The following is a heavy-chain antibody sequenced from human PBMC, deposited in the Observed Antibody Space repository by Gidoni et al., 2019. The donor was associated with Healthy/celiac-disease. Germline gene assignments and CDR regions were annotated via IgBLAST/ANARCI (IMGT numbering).Heavy chain of an antibody. CDR3: AKATAGQRPLSHIGHFDY. CDR1: GFTFDDYA. D-gene: IGHD6-25*01. J-gene: IGHJ4*02. Sequence: EVQLVESGGGLVQPGRSLRLSCAASGFTFDDYAMHWVRQAPGKGLEWVSGISWNSGSIGYADSVKGRFTISRDNAKNSLYLQMNSLRAEDTALYYCAKATAGQRPLSHIGHFDYWGQGTLVTVSS. V-gene: IGHV3-9*01. CDR2: ISWNSGSI.